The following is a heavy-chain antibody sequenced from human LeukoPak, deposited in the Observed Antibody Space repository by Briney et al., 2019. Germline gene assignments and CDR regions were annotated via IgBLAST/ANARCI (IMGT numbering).Heavy chain of an antibody. CDR2: IYYSGST. CDR3: ARHGGSDAFDI. V-gene: IGHV4-59*08. CDR1: GGSISSYY. D-gene: IGHD2-15*01. Sequence: PSETLSLTCTVSGGSISSYYWSWIRQPPGKGLEWIGYIYYSGSTNYNPSLKSRVTISVDTSKNQFSPKLSSVTAADTAVYYCARHGGSDAFDIWGQGTMVTVSS. J-gene: IGHJ3*02.